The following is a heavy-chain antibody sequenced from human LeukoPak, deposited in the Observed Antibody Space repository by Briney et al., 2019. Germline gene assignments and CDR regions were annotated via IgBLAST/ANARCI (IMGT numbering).Heavy chain of an antibody. V-gene: IGHV3-23*01. CDR2: ISGSGGST. CDR3: AKGTTVTTFFDY. D-gene: IGHD4-11*01. J-gene: IGHJ4*02. Sequence: GGSLRLSCAASGFTFSSYAMSWVRQAPGKGLEWVSAISGSGGSTYYADSVEGRFTISRDNSKNTLYLQMNSLRAEDTAVYYCAKGTTVTTFFDYWGQGTLVTVSS. CDR1: GFTFSSYA.